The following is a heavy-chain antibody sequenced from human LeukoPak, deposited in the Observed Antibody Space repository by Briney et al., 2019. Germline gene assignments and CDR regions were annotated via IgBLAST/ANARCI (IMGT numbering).Heavy chain of an antibody. CDR3: AKDPGYSQTY. V-gene: IGHV3-23*01. D-gene: IGHD6-13*01. CDR1: GFTFSGYT. Sequence: PGGSLRLSCAASGFTFSGYTMTWVRQAPGKGLEWVSGISNSGDSTLYADSVEGRFTISRDNSKNTLYLQMNSLGADDTAVYYCAKDPGYSQTYWGQGTLVTVSS. J-gene: IGHJ4*02. CDR2: ISNSGDST.